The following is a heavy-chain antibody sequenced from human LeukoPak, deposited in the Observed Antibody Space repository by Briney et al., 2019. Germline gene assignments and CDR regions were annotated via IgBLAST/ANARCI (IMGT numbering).Heavy chain of an antibody. D-gene: IGHD6-19*01. CDR3: ATKQWLAPPPDS. CDR1: GFTFSKYW. V-gene: IGHV3-74*01. J-gene: IGHJ4*02. CDR2: INTDGTVT. Sequence: AGGSLRLSCAASGFTFSKYWMLSVRQAPGKGLESVSRINTDGTVTTYADSVKGRFTVSIDNADNTMFLQMNSVRDKDTAVYYCATKQWLAPPPDSWGQGTPVTVSS.